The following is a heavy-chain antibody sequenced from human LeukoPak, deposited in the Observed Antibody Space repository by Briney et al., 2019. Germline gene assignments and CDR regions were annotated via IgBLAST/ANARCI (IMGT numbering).Heavy chain of an antibody. J-gene: IGHJ4*02. CDR3: AKDGGSLGEVRD. Sequence: GGSLSLSCAASGFTFNDSYMTWVRQAPGKGVEGVAYISGSGHDINYADSVKGRFTISRDNSKNTLYLQMNSLRAEDTAVYYCAKDGGSLGEVRDWGQGTLVTVSS. CDR1: GFTFNDSY. V-gene: IGHV3-11*05. CDR2: ISGSGHDI. D-gene: IGHD3-16*01.